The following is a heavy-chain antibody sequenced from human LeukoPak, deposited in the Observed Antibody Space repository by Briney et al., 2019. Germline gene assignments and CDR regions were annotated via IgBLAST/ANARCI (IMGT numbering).Heavy chain of an antibody. D-gene: IGHD4-17*01. Sequence: SETLSLTCTVSGGSISSSSYYWGWIRQPPGKGLEWIGSIYYSGSTYYNPSLKSRVTISVDTSKNQFSLKLSPVTAADTAVYYCARERMAGDYYAPFDSWGQGTLVTVSS. CDR1: GGSISSSSYY. V-gene: IGHV4-39*02. CDR2: IYYSGST. CDR3: ARERMAGDYYAPFDS. J-gene: IGHJ5*01.